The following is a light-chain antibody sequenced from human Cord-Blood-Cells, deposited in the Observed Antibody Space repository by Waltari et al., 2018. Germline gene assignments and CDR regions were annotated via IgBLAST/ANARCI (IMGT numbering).Light chain of an antibody. CDR2: EVS. J-gene: IGLJ2*01. Sequence: QSALTQPPSASGSPGQSVTISCTGTSSDVGGYNYVSWYQQHPGKAPKLMIYEVSNRAPGVPVRSSGSKSGNTASLTVSGLQAEDEADYYCSSYAGSNNLVFGGGTKLTVL. CDR1: SSDVGGYNY. CDR3: SSYAGSNNLV. V-gene: IGLV2-8*01.